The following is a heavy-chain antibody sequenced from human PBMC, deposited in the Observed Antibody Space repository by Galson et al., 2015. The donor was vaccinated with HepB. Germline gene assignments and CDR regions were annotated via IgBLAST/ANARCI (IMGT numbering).Heavy chain of an antibody. Sequence: SVKVSCKASEGTFSNYAISWMRQAPGQGLEWLGGVIPIFETPTYAHTFQGRIAITADASTATVYMDLSSLQFEDTAVYFCARARCRGGSCISPVQPYSFDFWGHGTLVTVSS. CDR3: ARARCRGGSCISPVQPYSFDF. CDR2: VIPIFETP. J-gene: IGHJ4*01. V-gene: IGHV1-69*13. CDR1: EGTFSNYA. D-gene: IGHD2-15*01.